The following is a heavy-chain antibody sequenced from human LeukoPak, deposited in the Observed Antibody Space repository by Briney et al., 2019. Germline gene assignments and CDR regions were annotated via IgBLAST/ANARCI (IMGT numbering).Heavy chain of an antibody. Sequence: SETLSLTCAVYGGSFSGYYWGWIRQPPGKGLEWIGEINHSGSTNYNPSLKSRVTISVDTSKNQFSLKLSSVTAADTAVYYCARDHYYDSSGYYPNYVDYWGQGTLVTVSS. CDR2: INHSGST. J-gene: IGHJ4*02. CDR1: GGSFSGYY. D-gene: IGHD3-22*01. CDR3: ARDHYYDSSGYYPNYVDY. V-gene: IGHV4-34*01.